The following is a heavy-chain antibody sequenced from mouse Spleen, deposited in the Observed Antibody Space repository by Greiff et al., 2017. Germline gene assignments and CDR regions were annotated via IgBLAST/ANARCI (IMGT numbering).Heavy chain of an antibody. CDR3: ARWTTGNFDY. CDR1: GYAFSSYW. V-gene: IGHV1-80*01. J-gene: IGHJ2*01. CDR2: IYPGDGDT. Sequence: VKLQESGAELVKPGASVKISCKASGYAFSSYWMNXVKQRPGKGLEWIGQIYPGDGDTNYNGKFKGKATLTADKSSSTAYMQLSSLTSEDSAVYFCARWTTGNFDYWGQGTTLTVSS. D-gene: IGHD1-1*01.